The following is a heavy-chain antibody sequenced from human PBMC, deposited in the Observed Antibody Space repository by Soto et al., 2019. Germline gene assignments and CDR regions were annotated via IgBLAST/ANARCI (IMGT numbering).Heavy chain of an antibody. CDR1: GYTFTSYD. D-gene: IGHD4-17*01. CDR2: MNANSCNT. Sequence: QVQLVQSGAEVKKPGASVKVSCKASGYTFTSYDINWVRQATGQGLEYLGWMNANSCNTAYVQKFQGRVTMTWDTSITTAYMELSSLRSEDTAVYFCARGIKYGAYSRWFDPWGQGTLVTVSS. CDR3: ARGIKYGAYSRWFDP. V-gene: IGHV1-8*01. J-gene: IGHJ5*02.